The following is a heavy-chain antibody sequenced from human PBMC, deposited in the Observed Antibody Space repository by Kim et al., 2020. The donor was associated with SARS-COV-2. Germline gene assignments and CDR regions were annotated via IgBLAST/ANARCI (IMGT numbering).Heavy chain of an antibody. CDR3: ARLVGELFDAFDI. CDR1: GGSISSSSYY. J-gene: IGHJ3*02. CDR2: INYSGST. D-gene: IGHD3-10*01. V-gene: IGHV4-39*07. Sequence: SETLCLTCTVSGGSISSSSYYWGWLRQPPGKGLEWIGSINYSGSTYYNPSLKSRVTISVDTSKNQFSLKQSPVTAADTAVYYCARLVGELFDAFDIWGQGTMVTVSS.